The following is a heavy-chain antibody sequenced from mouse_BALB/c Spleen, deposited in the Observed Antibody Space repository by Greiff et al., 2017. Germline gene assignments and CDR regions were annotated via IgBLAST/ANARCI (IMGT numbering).Heavy chain of an antibody. Sequence: EVQLVESGGGLVKPGGSLKLSCAASGFTFSSYTMSWVRQTPEKRLEWVATISSGGSYTYYPDSVKGRFTISRDNAKNTLYLQMSSLKSEDTAMYYCTRDDGNYAWFAYWGQGTLVTVSA. J-gene: IGHJ3*01. CDR1: GFTFSSYT. CDR2: ISSGGSYT. D-gene: IGHD2-1*01. CDR3: TRDDGNYAWFAY. V-gene: IGHV5-6-4*01.